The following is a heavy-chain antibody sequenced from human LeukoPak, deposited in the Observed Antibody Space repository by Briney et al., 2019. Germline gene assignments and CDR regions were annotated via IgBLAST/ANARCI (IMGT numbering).Heavy chain of an antibody. CDR3: ARGKEEGYSSSWLRPPAPSHYNDY. V-gene: IGHV4-34*01. CDR2: IIHIGST. CDR1: GGSFSGYY. Sequence: PSETLSLTSAVSGGSFSGYYWRWIRQTPGKGLEWIGEIIHIGSTTYNPSLKSRVIISVDTCKYQFSLKLSSVAAADTAVYYCARGKEEGYSSSWLRPPAPSHYNDYWGQGTLVTVSS. J-gene: IGHJ4*02. D-gene: IGHD6-13*01.